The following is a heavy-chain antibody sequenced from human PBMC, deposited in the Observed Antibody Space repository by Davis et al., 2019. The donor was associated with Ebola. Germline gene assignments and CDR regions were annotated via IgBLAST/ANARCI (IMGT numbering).Heavy chain of an antibody. J-gene: IGHJ3*02. CDR1: GGSISSYY. V-gene: IGHV4-59*01. CDR3: ARDLGYGDAFDI. Sequence: MPSETLSLTCTVSGGSISSYYWSWIRQPPGKGLEWIGYIYYSGSTYYNPSLKSRVTISVDTSKNQFSLKLSSVTAADTAVYYCARDLGYGDAFDIWGQGTVVTVSS. CDR2: IYYSGST. D-gene: IGHD7-27*01.